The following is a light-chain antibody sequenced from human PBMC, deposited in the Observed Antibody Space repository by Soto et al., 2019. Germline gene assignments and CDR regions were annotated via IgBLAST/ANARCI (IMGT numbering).Light chain of an antibody. CDR3: ENCDSNTHV. Sequence: QSVLTQSSSASASLGSSVKLTCTLSSGHSSYIIAWHQQQPGKAPRYLMKLEGSGSYNKGSGVPDRFSGSSSGADRYLTISTLQFEDEADYYWENCDSNTHVFGGGTKLTVL. J-gene: IGLJ3*02. V-gene: IGLV4-60*02. CDR1: SGHSSYI. CDR2: LEGSGSY.